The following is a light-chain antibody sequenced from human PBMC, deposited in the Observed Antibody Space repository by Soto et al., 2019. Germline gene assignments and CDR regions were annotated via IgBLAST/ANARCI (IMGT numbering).Light chain of an antibody. J-gene: IGKJ1*01. CDR2: AAS. Sequence: ILLHQSPSFLSASVGDRVTIAYRASQKITNFLNWYQHNQGKAPNLLIFAASHLQSGVSSRFSGSGSGTDFTLTISSLHPEDFATFYCQESATTRWAFGQGTKVDIK. CDR1: QKITNF. CDR3: QESATTRWA. V-gene: IGKV1-39*01.